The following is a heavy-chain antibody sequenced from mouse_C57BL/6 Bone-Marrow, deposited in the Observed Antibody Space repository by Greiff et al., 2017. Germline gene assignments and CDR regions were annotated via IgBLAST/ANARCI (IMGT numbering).Heavy chain of an antibody. V-gene: IGHV1-82*01. CDR1: GYAFSSSW. Sequence: QVQLQQSGPELVKPGASVKISCKASGYAFSSSWMNWVKQRPGKGLEWIGRIYPGDGDTNYNGKFKGKATLTADKSSSTAYMQLSSLTSEDSAVYFCAKLTGTRGFAYWGQGTLVTVSA. D-gene: IGHD4-1*01. CDR3: AKLTGTRGFAY. J-gene: IGHJ3*01. CDR2: IYPGDGDT.